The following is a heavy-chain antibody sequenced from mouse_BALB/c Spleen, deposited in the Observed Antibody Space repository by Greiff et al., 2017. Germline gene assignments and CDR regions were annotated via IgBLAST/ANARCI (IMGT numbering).Heavy chain of an antibody. CDR3: ANDYDYFDY. V-gene: IGHV3-6*02. D-gene: IGHD2-4*01. CDR2: ISYDGSN. J-gene: IGHJ2*01. CDR1: GYSITSGYY. Sequence: EVKVEESGPGLVKPSQSLSLTCSVTGYSITSGYYWNWIRQFPGNKLEWMGYISYDGSNNYNPSLKNRISITRDTSKNQFFLKLNSVTTEDTATYYCANDYDYFDYWGQGTTLTVSS.